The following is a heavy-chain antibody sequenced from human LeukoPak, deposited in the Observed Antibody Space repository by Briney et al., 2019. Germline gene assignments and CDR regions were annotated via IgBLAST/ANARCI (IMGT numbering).Heavy chain of an antibody. CDR2: IYTSGST. V-gene: IGHV4-4*07. CDR3: AREGVREDTGSIFDY. CDR1: GGSISSYY. Sequence: SETLSLTCTVSGGSISSYYWSWIRQPAGKGLEWIGRIYTSGSTNYNPSLKSRVTMSVDTSKNQFSLKLSSVTAADTAVYYCAREGVREDTGSIFDYWGQGTLVTVSS. D-gene: IGHD5-18*01. J-gene: IGHJ4*02.